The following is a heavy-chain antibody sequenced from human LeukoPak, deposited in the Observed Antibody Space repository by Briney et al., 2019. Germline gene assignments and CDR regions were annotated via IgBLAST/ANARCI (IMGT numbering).Heavy chain of an antibody. J-gene: IGHJ4*02. V-gene: IGHV1-69*04. CDR2: IIPILGIA. CDR3: ARDPGRGGDYQTYYFDY. D-gene: IGHD2-21*02. CDR1: GGTFSSYA. Sequence: SVKVSCKASGGTFSSYAISWVRQAPGQGLEWMGRIIPILGIANYAQKFQGRVTITADKSTSTAYMELSSLRSEDTAVYYCARDPGRGGDYQTYYFDYWGQGTLVTVSS.